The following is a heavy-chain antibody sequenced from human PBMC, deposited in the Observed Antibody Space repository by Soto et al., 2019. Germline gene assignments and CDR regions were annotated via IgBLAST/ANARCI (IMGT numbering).Heavy chain of an antibody. CDR3: AKDPEVVVTAPDY. J-gene: IGHJ4*02. V-gene: IGHV3-23*01. CDR2: ISGSGGST. Sequence: GGSLRLSCAASGFTFSSYAMNWVRQAPGKGLEWVSAISGSGGSTYYVDSVKGRFTISRDNSRNTLYLQMNSLRAEDTAVYYCAKDPEVVVTAPDYGGQGTLVTVSS. CDR1: GFTFSSYA. D-gene: IGHD2-21*02.